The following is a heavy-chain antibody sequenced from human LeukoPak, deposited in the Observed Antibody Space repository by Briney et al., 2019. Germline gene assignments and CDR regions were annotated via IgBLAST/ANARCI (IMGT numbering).Heavy chain of an antibody. J-gene: IGHJ4*02. CDR3: ARDRFGAFDY. V-gene: IGHV3-30-3*01. Sequence: GGSLRLSCAASGFTFSSYAMHWVRQAPGKGLEWVAVISYDGSNKYYADSVKGRFTISRDNSENTLYLQMNSLRAEDTAVYYCARDRFGAFDYWGQGTLVTVSS. D-gene: IGHD3-10*01. CDR1: GFTFSSYA. CDR2: ISYDGSNK.